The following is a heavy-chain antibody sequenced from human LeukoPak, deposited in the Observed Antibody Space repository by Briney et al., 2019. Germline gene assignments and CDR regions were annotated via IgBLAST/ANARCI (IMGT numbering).Heavy chain of an antibody. CDR3: ARTSYYDFWSGPI. D-gene: IGHD3-3*01. CDR2: IYYSGST. Sequence: SETLSLTCTVSGGSISSGDYYWSWIRQPPGKGLEWIGYIYYSGSTYYNPSLKSRVTISVDTSKNQFSLKLSSVTAADTAVCYCARTSYYDFWSGPIWGQGTMVTVSS. CDR1: GGSISSGDYY. J-gene: IGHJ3*02. V-gene: IGHV4-30-4*08.